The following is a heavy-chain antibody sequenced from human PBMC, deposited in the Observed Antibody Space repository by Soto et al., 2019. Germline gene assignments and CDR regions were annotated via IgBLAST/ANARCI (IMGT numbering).Heavy chain of an antibody. D-gene: IGHD6-19*01. J-gene: IGHJ4*02. CDR2: IYWDDDK. Sequence: GSGPTLVNPTQTLTLTCTFSGFSLSTIGVGVGWIRQPPGKALELLARIYWDDDKRYSPXLKSRLTITKDTSKNQVVLTMTNIDPVDTPTYYCSRHRGGAVAGTWTWYYFEYWGQGTKVTVSS. CDR1: GFSLSTIGVG. V-gene: IGHV2-5*02. CDR3: SRHRGGAVAGTWTWYYFEY.